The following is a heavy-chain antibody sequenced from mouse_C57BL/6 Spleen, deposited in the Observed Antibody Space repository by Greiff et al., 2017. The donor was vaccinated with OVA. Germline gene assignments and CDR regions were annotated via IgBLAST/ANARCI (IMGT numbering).Heavy chain of an antibody. V-gene: IGHV1-52*01. CDR3: ASDYGSSYAWFAY. CDR2: IDPSDSET. CDR1: GYTFTSYW. D-gene: IGHD1-1*01. Sequence: QVQLQQPGAELVRPGSSVKLSCKASGYTFTSYWMHWVKQRPIQGLEWIGNIDPSDSETHYNQKFKDKATLTVDKSSSTAYMQLSSLTSEDSAVYYCASDYGSSYAWFAYWGQGTLVTVSA. J-gene: IGHJ3*01.